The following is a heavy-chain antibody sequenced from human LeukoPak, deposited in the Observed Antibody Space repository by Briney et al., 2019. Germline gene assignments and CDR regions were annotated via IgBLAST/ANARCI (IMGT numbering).Heavy chain of an antibody. J-gene: IGHJ4*02. CDR3: ARGVRGYYDSSGYYYDY. Sequence: RASVKVSCKASGYTFTSYGISWVRQAPGQGLEWMGWISAYNGNTNYAQKLQGRVTMTTDTSTSTVYMELSSLRSEDTAMYHCARGVRGYYDSSGYYYDYWGQGTLVTVS. D-gene: IGHD3-22*01. V-gene: IGHV1-18*01. CDR2: ISAYNGNT. CDR1: GYTFTSYG.